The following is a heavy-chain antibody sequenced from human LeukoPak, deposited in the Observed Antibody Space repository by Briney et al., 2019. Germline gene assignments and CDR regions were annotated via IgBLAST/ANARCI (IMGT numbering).Heavy chain of an antibody. D-gene: IGHD3-9*01. J-gene: IGHJ4*02. CDR2: ISSSGVTI. CDR3: ARSLVTSYFDY. Sequence: PGGSLRLSCAASGFTFSGYEMNWVRQAPGKGLEWVSYISSSGVTIYYADSVKGRFTSSRDNAKNSLYLQLNSLRAEDTAVYYCARSLVTSYFDYWGQGTLVTVSS. V-gene: IGHV3-48*03. CDR1: GFTFSGYE.